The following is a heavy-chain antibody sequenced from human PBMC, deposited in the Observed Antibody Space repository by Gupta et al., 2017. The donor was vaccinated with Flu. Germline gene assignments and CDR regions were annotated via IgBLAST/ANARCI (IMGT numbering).Heavy chain of an antibody. V-gene: IGHV3-30*18. CDR1: RFTFRSYA. Sequence: QVQLVESGGGVVQPGTSLRLSCAVSRFTFRSYAIHWVRQAPGRGLEGVAVISYDGSNKYYADSVKGRFTIARDNPENTLFLQMNSLRVEDTAVYYCVKGDERYRDGMTTITEFDYWGQGTRVTVSS. CDR3: VKGDERYRDGMTTITEFDY. D-gene: IGHD5-24*01. J-gene: IGHJ4*02. CDR2: ISYDGSNK.